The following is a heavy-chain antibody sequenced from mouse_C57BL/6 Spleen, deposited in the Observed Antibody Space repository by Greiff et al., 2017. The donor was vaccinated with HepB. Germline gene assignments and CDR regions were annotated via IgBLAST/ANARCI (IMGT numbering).Heavy chain of an antibody. Sequence: VQLQQSGAELVRPGASVKLSCTASGFNIKDDYMHWVKQRPEQGLEWIGWIDPENGDTEYASKFQGKATITADTSSNTPYLQLSSLTSEDTAVYYCTTGSDGYYAWFAYWGQGTLVTVSA. J-gene: IGHJ3*01. CDR1: GFNIKDDY. D-gene: IGHD2-3*01. CDR3: TTGSDGYYAWFAY. V-gene: IGHV14-4*01. CDR2: IDPENGDT.